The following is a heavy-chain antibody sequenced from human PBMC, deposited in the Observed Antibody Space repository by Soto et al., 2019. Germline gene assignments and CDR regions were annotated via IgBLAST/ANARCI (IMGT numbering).Heavy chain of an antibody. Sequence: GESLKISCKGSGYSFTSYWIGWVRQMPGKGLEWVGIIYPGDSDTRYSPAFQGQVPISAEKSVRTALLQWRSLKASDTAMYYCARPRIAVAGNAFDIWGQGTMVTVSS. CDR2: IYPGDSDT. CDR3: ARPRIAVAGNAFDI. D-gene: IGHD6-19*01. V-gene: IGHV5-51*01. CDR1: GYSFTSYW. J-gene: IGHJ3*02.